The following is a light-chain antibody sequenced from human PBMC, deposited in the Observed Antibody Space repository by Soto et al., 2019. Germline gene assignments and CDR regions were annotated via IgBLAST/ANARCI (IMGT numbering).Light chain of an antibody. CDR3: QQYNSWPPIT. V-gene: IGKV4-1*01. CDR2: WAS. J-gene: IGKJ5*01. CDR1: QXVLYRSNSKNY. Sequence: DIVMTQSPDSLAVSLVERAPINXXSSQXVLYRSNSKNYLAWYQQRPGHPPKLXXQWASTRETGVPDRFSGSGSGTDFILTINSLQAEDVAVYYCQQYNSWPPITFGQGTRLEIK.